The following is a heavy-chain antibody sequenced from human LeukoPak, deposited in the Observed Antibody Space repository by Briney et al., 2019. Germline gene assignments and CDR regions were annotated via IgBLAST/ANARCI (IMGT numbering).Heavy chain of an antibody. CDR3: ARLDQLIQDYWYFDL. V-gene: IGHV4-4*02. CDR1: GGSISSSNW. CDR2: IYHSGST. D-gene: IGHD2-2*01. Sequence: SGTLSLTCAVSGGSISSSNWWSWVRQPPGKGLGWIGEIYHSGSTNYNPSLKSRVTISGDTSKKQFSLRLSSVTAAATAVYYCARLDQLIQDYWYFDLWGRGTLVTVSS. J-gene: IGHJ2*01.